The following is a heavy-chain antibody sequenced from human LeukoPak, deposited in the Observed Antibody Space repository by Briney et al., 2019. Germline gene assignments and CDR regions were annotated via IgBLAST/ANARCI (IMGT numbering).Heavy chain of an antibody. CDR3: ARGNYVDWFDP. J-gene: IGHJ5*02. CDR1: GGSFSNHY. CDR2: IYHTGST. D-gene: IGHD1-7*01. V-gene: IGHV4-59*11. Sequence: SETLSLTCTVSGGSFSNHYWSWIRQPPGKGLEWIGYIYHTGSTNYNPSLKSRVTISVDTSKSQFSLKLSSVTAADTAVYYCARGNYVDWFDPWGQGTQVTVSS.